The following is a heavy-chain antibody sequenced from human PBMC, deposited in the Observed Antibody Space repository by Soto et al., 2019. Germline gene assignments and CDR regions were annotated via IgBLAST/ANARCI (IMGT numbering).Heavy chain of an antibody. CDR3: ASTLTDSSGYQGAFDI. CDR2: MYYSGST. D-gene: IGHD3-22*01. CDR1: GGSISSSNYY. V-gene: IGHV4-39*01. Sequence: QLQLQESGPGLVKPSETLSLTCTVSGGSISSSNYYWGWIRQPPGKGLEWIGNMYYSGSTYYNPSLKNRVTISVATSKNQFSLKLSSVTAADTAVYYCASTLTDSSGYQGAFDIWGQGTMVTVSS. J-gene: IGHJ3*02.